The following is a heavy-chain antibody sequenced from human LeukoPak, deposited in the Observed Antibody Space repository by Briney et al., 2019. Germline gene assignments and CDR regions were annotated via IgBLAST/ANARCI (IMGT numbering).Heavy chain of an antibody. CDR3: ARADDPPLPFDY. CDR2: IYYSGST. J-gene: IGHJ4*02. Sequence: SETLSLTCTVSGGSISSYYWSWIRQPPGKGLEWIGYIYYSGSTNYNPSLKSRVTISVDTSKNQFSLKLSSVTAADTAVYYCARADDPPLPFDYWGQGTLVTVSS. V-gene: IGHV4-59*01. CDR1: GGSISSYY.